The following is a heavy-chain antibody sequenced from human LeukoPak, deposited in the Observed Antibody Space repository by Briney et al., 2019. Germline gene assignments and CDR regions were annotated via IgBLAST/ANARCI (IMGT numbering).Heavy chain of an antibody. J-gene: IGHJ3*02. CDR2: ISGSGGST. V-gene: IGHV3-23*01. CDR1: GYTFTSYG. Sequence: GVSVKVSCKASGYTFTSYGISWVRQAPGKGLEWVSAISGSGGSTYYADSVKGRFTISRDNSKNTLYLQMNSLRAEDTAVYYCASVTLRGDGYTSLPALLRAAFDIWGQGTMVTVSS. CDR3: ASVTLRGDGYTSLPALLRAAFDI. D-gene: IGHD5-24*01.